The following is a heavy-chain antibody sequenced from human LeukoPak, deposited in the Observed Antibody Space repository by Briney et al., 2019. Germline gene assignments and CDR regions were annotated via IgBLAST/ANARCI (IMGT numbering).Heavy chain of an antibody. CDR2: TYYSVST. V-gene: IGHV4-39*01. J-gene: IGHJ5*02. CDR1: GGSISSSSHY. D-gene: IGHD6-19*01. Sequence: SETLSLTCTVSGGSISSSSHYWGWIRQTPGKGLEWIGNTYYSVSTYYNPSLKSRVTISLDTSKKQSSLKLSSVTAADTALYYCVRHNRYSSDSDLRTGSFDRWGQGILVTVSS. CDR3: VRHNRYSSDSDLRTGSFDR.